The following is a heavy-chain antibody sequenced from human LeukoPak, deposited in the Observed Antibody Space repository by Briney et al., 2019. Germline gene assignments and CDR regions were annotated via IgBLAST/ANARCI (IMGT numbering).Heavy chain of an antibody. D-gene: IGHD6-19*01. CDR3: ARAPGSGWYQIDY. CDR1: GYSISSGYY. V-gene: IGHV4-38-2*02. Sequence: SETLSLTCTVSGYSISSGYYWGWIRQPPGKGLEWIGSIYHSGSTYYNPSLKSRVTISVDTSKNQFSLKLSSVTAADTAVYYCARAPGSGWYQIDYWGQGTLVTVSS. J-gene: IGHJ4*02. CDR2: IYHSGST.